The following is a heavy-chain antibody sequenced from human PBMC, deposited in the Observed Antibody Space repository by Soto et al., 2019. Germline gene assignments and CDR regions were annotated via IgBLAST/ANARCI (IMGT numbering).Heavy chain of an antibody. D-gene: IGHD3-22*01. Sequence: ASVKVSCKASGYTFTSYDINWVRQATGQGLEWMGWMNPNSGNTVYAQKFQGRVTMTRNTSISTAYMELSSLRAEDTAVYYCARGIGAYDSSGYYYPYFDYWGQGTLVTVSS. CDR2: MNPNSGNT. CDR1: GYTFTSYD. J-gene: IGHJ4*02. CDR3: ARGIGAYDSSGYYYPYFDY. V-gene: IGHV1-8*01.